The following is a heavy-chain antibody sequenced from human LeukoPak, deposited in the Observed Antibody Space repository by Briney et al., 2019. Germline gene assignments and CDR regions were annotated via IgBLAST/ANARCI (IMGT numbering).Heavy chain of an antibody. CDR3: AKAGSIRFDY. Sequence: GGSLRLSCAASGFTFSGSAMHWVRQASGKGLEWVGRIRSKANSYATAYAASVKGRFTISRDDSKNTAYLQMNSLKTEDTAVYYCAKAGSIRFDYWGQGTLVTVSS. CDR1: GFTFSGSA. J-gene: IGHJ4*02. V-gene: IGHV3-73*01. CDR2: IRSKANSYAT. D-gene: IGHD1-26*01.